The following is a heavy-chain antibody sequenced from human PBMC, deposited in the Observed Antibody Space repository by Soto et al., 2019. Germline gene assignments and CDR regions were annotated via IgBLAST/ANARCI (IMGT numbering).Heavy chain of an antibody. CDR2: IYWDDNN. CDR3: AHGSGWLSDY. J-gene: IGHJ4*02. V-gene: IGHV2-5*02. D-gene: IGHD6-19*01. Sequence: QITLKESGPTLVKPTQTLTLTCTFSGFSLTSTAVGVNWIRQPPGKALEWLALIYWDDNNQYNPSLKSRLTVTKDTSKNQVVLTRTNMVPVDTATYYCAHGSGWLSDYWGQGTLVTVSS. CDR1: GFSLTSTAVG.